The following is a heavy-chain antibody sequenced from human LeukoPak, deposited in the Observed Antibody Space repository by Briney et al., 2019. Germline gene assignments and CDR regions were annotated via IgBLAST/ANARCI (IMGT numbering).Heavy chain of an antibody. Sequence: ASVKVSCKASGYTFTSCDINWVRQATGQGLEWMGWMNPNSGNTGYAQKFQGRVTMTRSTSISTAYMELSSLRSEDTAVYYCARGRGSGWYAGWFDPWGQGSLVTVSS. CDR3: ARGRGSGWYAGWFDP. J-gene: IGHJ5*02. V-gene: IGHV1-8*01. CDR1: GYTFTSCD. D-gene: IGHD6-19*01. CDR2: MNPNSGNT.